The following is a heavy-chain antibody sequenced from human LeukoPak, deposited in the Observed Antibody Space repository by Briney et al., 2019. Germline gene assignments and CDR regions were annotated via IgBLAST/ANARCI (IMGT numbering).Heavy chain of an antibody. D-gene: IGHD3-10*01. J-gene: IGHJ4*02. V-gene: IGHV1-46*01. Sequence: GASVKVSCKASGYTFTGYYMHWVRQAPGQGLEWMGIINPSGGSTSYAQKFQGRVTMTRDMSTSTVYMELSSLRSEDTAVYYCARGGYYGSGSYYHFDYWGQGTLVTVSS. CDR2: INPSGGST. CDR1: GYTFTGYY. CDR3: ARGGYYGSGSYYHFDY.